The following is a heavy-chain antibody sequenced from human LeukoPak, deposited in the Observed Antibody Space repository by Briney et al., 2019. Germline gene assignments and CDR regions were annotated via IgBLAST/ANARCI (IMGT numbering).Heavy chain of an antibody. Sequence: GGSLRLSCAASGFTFSSYAMHWVRQAPGKGLEWVAVISYDGSNKYYADSVKGRFTISRDNSKNTLYLQMNSLRAEDTAVYCCARYFSAGSYFDYWGQGTLVTVSS. CDR2: ISYDGSNK. D-gene: IGHD6-13*01. J-gene: IGHJ4*02. CDR1: GFTFSSYA. CDR3: ARYFSAGSYFDY. V-gene: IGHV3-30*04.